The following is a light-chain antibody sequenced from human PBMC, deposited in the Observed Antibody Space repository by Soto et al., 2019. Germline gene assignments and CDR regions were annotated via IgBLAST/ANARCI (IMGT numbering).Light chain of an antibody. V-gene: IGKV1-5*03. Sequence: DIQMTRSPSTLSASVGDRVTITCRASQSISSWLAWYQQKPGKAPKLLIYKASSLESGVPSRFSGSGSGTEFTLTISSLQPDDFATYYCQQYNTYWRTLGQGTKVEIK. CDR3: QQYNTYWRT. CDR2: KAS. CDR1: QSISSW. J-gene: IGKJ1*01.